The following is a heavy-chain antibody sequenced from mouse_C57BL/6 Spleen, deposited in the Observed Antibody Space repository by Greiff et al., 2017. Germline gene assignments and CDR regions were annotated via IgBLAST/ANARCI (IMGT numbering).Heavy chain of an antibody. J-gene: IGHJ1*03. V-gene: IGHV1-53*01. D-gene: IGHD2-3*01. Sequence: QVQLQQSGTELVKPGASVKLSCKASGYTFTSYWMHWVRQRPGQGLEWIGYITPSNGGTNYNEKFKSQATLTVDKSYSTAYMQLSSLTSEDSAVYYCASPMTWYFDVWGTGTTVTVSS. CDR2: ITPSNGGT. CDR1: GYTFTSYW. CDR3: ASPMTWYFDV.